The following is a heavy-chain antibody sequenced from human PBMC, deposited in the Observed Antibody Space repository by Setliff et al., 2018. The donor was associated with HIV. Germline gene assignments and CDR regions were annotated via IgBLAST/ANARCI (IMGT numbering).Heavy chain of an antibody. CDR2: FYYSGNT. Sequence: PSETLSLTCTVSGGSISSSSYYWGWIRQPPGKGLEWIGSFYYSGNTYYNPSLKSRVTISIDASRNQFSLKLSSVTAADTVVYYCAREPDSIPYDYWGQGTLVTVSS. CDR3: AREPDSIPYDY. D-gene: IGHD4-4*01. CDR1: GGSISSSSYY. J-gene: IGHJ4*02. V-gene: IGHV4-39*07.